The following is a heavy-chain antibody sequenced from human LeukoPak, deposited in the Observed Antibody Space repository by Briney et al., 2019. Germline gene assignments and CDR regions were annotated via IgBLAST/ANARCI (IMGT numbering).Heavy chain of an antibody. CDR3: AAVGDYGTNWFDP. CDR1: GFTFSSYE. Sequence: GGSLRLSCAASGFTFSSYEMNWVRQAPGKGLEWVSCISSSGSTIYYADSVNGRFTISRHNAKNSLYLQMNSLRAEDTAVYYCAAVGDYGTNWFDPWGQGTLVTVSS. V-gene: IGHV3-48*03. J-gene: IGHJ5*02. CDR2: ISSSGSTI. D-gene: IGHD4-17*01.